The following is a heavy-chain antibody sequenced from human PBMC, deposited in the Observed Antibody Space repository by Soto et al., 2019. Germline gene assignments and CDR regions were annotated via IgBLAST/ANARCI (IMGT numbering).Heavy chain of an antibody. D-gene: IGHD3-10*01. Sequence: GGSLRLSCAASGFTFSSYAMSWVRQAPGKGLEWVSAISGSGGSTYYADSVKGRFTISRDNSKNTLYLQMNSLRAEDTAVYYCAKAQVVRGVIGSPFDYWGQGTLVTVSS. CDR3: AKAQVVRGVIGSPFDY. V-gene: IGHV3-23*01. J-gene: IGHJ4*02. CDR1: GFTFSSYA. CDR2: ISGSGGST.